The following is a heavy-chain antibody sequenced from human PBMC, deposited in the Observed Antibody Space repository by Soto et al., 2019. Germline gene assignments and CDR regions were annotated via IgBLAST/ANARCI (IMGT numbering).Heavy chain of an antibody. CDR2: ISWNSGSI. V-gene: IGHV3-9*01. Sequence: GGSLRLSCAASGFTFDDYAMHWVRQAPGKGLEWVSGISWNSGSIGYADSVKGRFTISRDDAKNSLYLQMNSLRAEDTALYYCAKDILSESGGDYWGQGTLVTVSS. CDR3: AKDILSESGGDY. J-gene: IGHJ4*02. CDR1: GFTFDDYA. D-gene: IGHD3-3*01.